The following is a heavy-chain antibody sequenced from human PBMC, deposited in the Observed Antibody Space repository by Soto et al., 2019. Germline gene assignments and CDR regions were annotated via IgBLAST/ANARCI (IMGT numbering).Heavy chain of an antibody. J-gene: IGHJ5*02. CDR2: INAGNGNT. CDR1: GYTFTSYA. D-gene: IGHD3-22*01. CDR3: ARGLYDSSGYYWFDP. V-gene: IGHV1-3*01. Sequence: VSVKVSCKASGYTFTSYAMHWVRQAPGQRLEWMGWINAGNGNTKYSQKFQGRVTITRDTSASTAYMELSSLRSEDTAVYYCARGLYDSSGYYWFDPWGQGTLVTVSS.